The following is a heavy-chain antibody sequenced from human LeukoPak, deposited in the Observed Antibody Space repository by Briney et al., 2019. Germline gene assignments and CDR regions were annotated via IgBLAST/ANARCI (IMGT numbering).Heavy chain of an antibody. Sequence: AGGSLRLSCAASGFTFSNYGMHWVRQAPGKGLEWVAFVRYDETTKFYADSVKGRLTISRDNSKTTLYLQMNSLRAEDTAVYYCARDHRQWLGQRGAFDIWGQGTMVTVSS. J-gene: IGHJ3*02. CDR3: ARDHRQWLGQRGAFDI. CDR1: GFTFSNYG. V-gene: IGHV3-30*02. D-gene: IGHD6-19*01. CDR2: VRYDETTK.